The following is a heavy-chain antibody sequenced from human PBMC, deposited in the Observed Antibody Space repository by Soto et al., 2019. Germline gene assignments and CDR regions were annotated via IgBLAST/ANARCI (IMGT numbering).Heavy chain of an antibody. CDR1: GYTLSSYY. J-gene: IGHJ4*02. D-gene: IGHD6-19*01. CDR2: INTSGGST. Sequence: ASVKVSCKASGYTLSSYYMHWVRQAPGQGLEWMGIINTSGGSTTYAQKFQGRVTMTRDTSTSTVYMELSSLTSEDTAVYYCARASVAGRRFDYCGEGPLVTVS. V-gene: IGHV1-46*03. CDR3: ARASVAGRRFDY.